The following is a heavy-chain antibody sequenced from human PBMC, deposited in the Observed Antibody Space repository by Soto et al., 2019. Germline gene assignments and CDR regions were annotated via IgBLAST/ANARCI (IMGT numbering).Heavy chain of an antibody. D-gene: IGHD3-22*01. J-gene: IGHJ1*01. CDR1: GFTVSSNY. CDR2: IYSGGST. CDR3: ARDGYDSSGYYPEYFQP. V-gene: IGHV3-66*01. Sequence: EVQLVESGGGLVQPGGSLRLSCAASGFTVSSNYMSWVRQAPGKGLEWVSVIYSGGSTYYADSVKGRFTISRDNSKNTLYLQMNSLRAEDTAVYYCARDGYDSSGYYPEYFQPWGQGTLVTVSS.